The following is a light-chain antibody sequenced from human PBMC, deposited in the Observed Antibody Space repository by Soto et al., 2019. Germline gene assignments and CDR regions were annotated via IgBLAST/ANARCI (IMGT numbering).Light chain of an antibody. Sequence: EILLTQSPATLSVSPGETATLSCRASQNVLSALAWYQQKPGQAPRLLVYGATTSATDAPAKFRGSGSGTDFSLTISSLQSEDFATYYCQQYRSWPRTFGQGSKVEI. J-gene: IGKJ1*01. CDR2: GAT. CDR1: QNVLSA. CDR3: QQYRSWPRT. V-gene: IGKV3-15*01.